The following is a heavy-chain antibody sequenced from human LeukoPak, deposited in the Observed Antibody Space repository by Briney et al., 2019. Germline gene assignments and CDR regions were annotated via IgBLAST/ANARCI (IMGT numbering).Heavy chain of an antibody. Sequence: GGSLRLSCVASGFTFSIYTMSWVRQAPGKGLEWVSSITSSSSIYSADSVKGRLTISRDNAKNSLYLEMNSLRDEDTAVYYCARDLAWGAYWGQGTLVTVSS. J-gene: IGHJ4*02. CDR3: ARDLAWGAY. V-gene: IGHV3-21*01. D-gene: IGHD4/OR15-4a*01. CDR2: ITSSSSI. CDR1: GFTFSIYT.